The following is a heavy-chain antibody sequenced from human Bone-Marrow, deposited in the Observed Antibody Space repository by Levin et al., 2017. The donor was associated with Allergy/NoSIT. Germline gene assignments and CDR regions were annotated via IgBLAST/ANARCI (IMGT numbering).Heavy chain of an antibody. Sequence: GESLKISCKGSGYSFTSYWIGWVRQMPGKGLEWMGIIYPGDSDTRYSPSFQGPVTISADKSISTAYLQWSSLKASDTAMYYCASSPLLKRGYSYGPKYWGQGTLVTVSS. J-gene: IGHJ4*02. V-gene: IGHV5-51*01. CDR1: GYSFTSYW. D-gene: IGHD5-18*01. CDR3: ASSPLLKRGYSYGPKY. CDR2: IYPGDSDT.